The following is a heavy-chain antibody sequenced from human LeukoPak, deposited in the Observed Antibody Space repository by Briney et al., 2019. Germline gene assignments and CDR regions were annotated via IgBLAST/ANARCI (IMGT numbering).Heavy chain of an antibody. CDR3: ARGIVVPAAKGDY. Sequence: GGSLRLSCGASGFTFSSYGMHWVRQAPGKGLEWVAFIRYDGSNKYYADSVKGRFTISRDNSKNTLYLQMNSLRAEDTAVYYCARGIVVPAAKGDYWGQGTLVTVSS. CDR1: GFTFSSYG. J-gene: IGHJ4*02. CDR2: IRYDGSNK. V-gene: IGHV3-30*02. D-gene: IGHD2-2*01.